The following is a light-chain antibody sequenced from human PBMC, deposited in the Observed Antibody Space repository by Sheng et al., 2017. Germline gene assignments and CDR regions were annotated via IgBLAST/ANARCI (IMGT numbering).Light chain of an antibody. CDR3: GTWDNSLTAVV. J-gene: IGLJ2*01. CDR2: EDN. Sequence: QSVLTQPPSVSAAPGQKVTISCSGSTSNIGYNYVSWYQHLPGTAPKLLIYEDNKRPSGIPDRFSGSKSGTSATLGITGLQTGDEADYYCGTWDNSLTAVVFGGGTKLTVL. V-gene: IGLV1-51*02. CDR1: TSNIGYNY.